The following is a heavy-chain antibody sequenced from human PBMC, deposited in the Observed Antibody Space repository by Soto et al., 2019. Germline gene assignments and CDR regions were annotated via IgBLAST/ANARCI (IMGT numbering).Heavy chain of an antibody. V-gene: IGHV1-69*01. J-gene: IGHJ5*02. CDR1: GGTFSSYA. CDR3: ATSPQGDLVGDWFDP. CDR2: MIPIFGTA. Sequence: QVQLVQSGAEVKKPGSSVKVSCKASGGTFSSYAISCVRQAPGQGLEWMGGMIPIFGTANYAQKFQGRVTISADESTSTAYMELSSLRSEDTAVYYCATSPQGDLVGDWFDPWGQGTLVTVSS. D-gene: IGHD5-12*01.